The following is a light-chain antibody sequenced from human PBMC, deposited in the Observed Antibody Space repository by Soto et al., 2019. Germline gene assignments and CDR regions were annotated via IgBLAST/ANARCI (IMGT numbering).Light chain of an antibody. CDR3: QQYHSYSYT. J-gene: IGKJ2*01. CDR1: QSINDW. CDR2: KAS. Sequence: DIQMTPSPSTLSASVGDRVTVTCRASQSINDWLAWYQQKPGKAPKLLIYKASSLESGVPSRFSGSGSGTEFTLTISSLQPDDFATYYCQQYHSYSYTFGQGTKLEIK. V-gene: IGKV1-5*03.